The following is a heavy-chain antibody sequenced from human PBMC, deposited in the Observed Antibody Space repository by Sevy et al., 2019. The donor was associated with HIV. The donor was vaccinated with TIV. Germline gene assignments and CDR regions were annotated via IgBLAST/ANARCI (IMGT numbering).Heavy chain of an antibody. J-gene: IGHJ4*02. V-gene: IGHV1-2*02. CDR1: GYTFTGYY. CDR3: ARRSLYCSSTSCYFYFDY. D-gene: IGHD2-2*01. Sequence: ASVKVSCKASGYTFTGYYMHWVRKAPGQGLEWMGWINPNSGGTNYAQKFQGRVTMTRDTSISTAYMEPSRLRSDDTAVYYCARRSLYCSSTSCYFYFDYWGQGTLVTVSS. CDR2: INPNSGGT.